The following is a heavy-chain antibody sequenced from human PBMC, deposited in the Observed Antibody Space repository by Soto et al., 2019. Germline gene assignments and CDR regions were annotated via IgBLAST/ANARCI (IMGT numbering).Heavy chain of an antibody. CDR3: AKDDSSSGYDPYYYYYMDV. CDR2: ISYDGSNK. J-gene: IGHJ6*03. V-gene: IGHV3-30*18. Sequence: GGSLRLSCAASGFTFSSYGMHWVRQAPGKGLEWVAVISYDGSNKYYADSVKGRFTISRDNSKNTLYLQMNSLRAEDTAVYYCAKDDSSSGYDPYYYYYMDVWGKGTTVTVSS. D-gene: IGHD5-12*01. CDR1: GFTFSSYG.